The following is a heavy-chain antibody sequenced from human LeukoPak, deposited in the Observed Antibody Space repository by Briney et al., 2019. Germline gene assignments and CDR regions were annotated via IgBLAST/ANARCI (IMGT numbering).Heavy chain of an antibody. CDR2: IYYSGST. Sequence: KPSETLSLPRPVSCGSISSYYWSWIRQPPGKGLEWIGYIYYSGSTNYNPSLKSRVTISVDTSKNQFSLKLSSVTAADTAVYYCARGRAAGYFDYWGQGTLVTVSS. J-gene: IGHJ4*02. CDR3: ARGRAAGYFDY. D-gene: IGHD6-13*01. V-gene: IGHV4-59*01. CDR1: CGSISSYY.